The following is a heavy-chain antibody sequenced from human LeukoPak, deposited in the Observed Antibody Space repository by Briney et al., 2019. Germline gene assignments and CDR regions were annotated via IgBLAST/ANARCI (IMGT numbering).Heavy chain of an antibody. CDR1: GGSISSYY. V-gene: IGHV4-4*07. D-gene: IGHD4-17*01. J-gene: IGHJ5*02. CDR2: IYTSGST. CDR3: TRDTGTTGEVKFDP. Sequence: SETLSLTCAVSGGSISSYYWSWIRQPPGKGLEWIGRIYTSGSTTYNPSLKSRVTMSVDTSKSQFSLNLMSVTAADTAVYYCTRDTGTTGEVKFDPWGQGTLVTVSS.